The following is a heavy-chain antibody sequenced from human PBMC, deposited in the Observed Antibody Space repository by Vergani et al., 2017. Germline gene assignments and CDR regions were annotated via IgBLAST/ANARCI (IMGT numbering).Heavy chain of an antibody. CDR3: ARANYGESELDY. Sequence: QVQLVQSGAEVKKPGASVKVSCKASGYTFTSYYMHWVRQAPGKGLEWMGIINPSGGSQSYAPKFQGRVTMTRDTSTSTVYMELSSLRSEDTAVYYCARANYGESELDYWGQGTLVTVSS. CDR1: GYTFTSYY. V-gene: IGHV1-46*03. D-gene: IGHD3-10*01. J-gene: IGHJ4*02. CDR2: INPSGGSQ.